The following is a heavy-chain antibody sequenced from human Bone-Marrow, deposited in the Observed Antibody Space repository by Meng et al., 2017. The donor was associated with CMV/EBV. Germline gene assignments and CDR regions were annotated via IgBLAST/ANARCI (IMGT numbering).Heavy chain of an antibody. CDR1: GYTFTGYY. CDR3: AGDQGSSSATYGMDV. CDR2: INPNSGGT. D-gene: IGHD6-6*01. J-gene: IGHJ6*02. V-gene: IGHV1-2*02. Sequence: ASVKVSCKASGYTFTGYYMHWVRQAPGQGLEWMGWINPNSGGTNYAQKFQGRVTMTRDTSISTAYMELSRLRSDDTAVYYCAGDQGSSSATYGMDVWGQGTTVTVSS.